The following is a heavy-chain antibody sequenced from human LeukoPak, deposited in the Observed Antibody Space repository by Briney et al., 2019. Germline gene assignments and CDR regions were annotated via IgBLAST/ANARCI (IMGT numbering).Heavy chain of an antibody. CDR2: INHSGST. D-gene: IGHD5-12*01. V-gene: IGHV4-34*01. CDR1: GGSFSGYY. CDR3: ARGPTAWWLLASFDY. J-gene: IGHJ4*02. Sequence: SETLSLTCAVSGGSFSGYYWSWIRQPPGKGLEWIGEINHSGSTNYNPSLKSRVTISVDTSKNQFSLKLSSATAADTAVYYCARGPTAWWLLASFDYWGQGTLVTVSS.